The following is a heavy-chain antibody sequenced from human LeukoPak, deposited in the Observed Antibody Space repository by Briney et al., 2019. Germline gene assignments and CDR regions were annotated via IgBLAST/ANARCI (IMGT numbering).Heavy chain of an antibody. J-gene: IGHJ3*02. CDR3: AGRGPAAYI. Sequence: PGRSLRLSCAASEFTFSTYAMSWVRQAPGKGLEWASTISTDGGATIYADSVKGRLTISRDNSKNTLYLQMNSLRPEDTAVYYCAGRGPAAYIWGLGTMVTVSS. CDR1: EFTFSTYA. V-gene: IGHV3-23*01. D-gene: IGHD2-2*01. CDR2: ISTDGGAT.